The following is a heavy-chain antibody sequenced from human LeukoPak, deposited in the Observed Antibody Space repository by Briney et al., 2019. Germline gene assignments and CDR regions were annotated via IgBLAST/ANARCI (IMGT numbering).Heavy chain of an antibody. Sequence: SETLSLTCTVSGGSINSYYWSWVXQPPGKGLEXXGYIYYIGSTNYNPSLKSRVTISVDTSKNQFSLKLSSVTAADTAVYYCAGVIGSGGSRYFDYWGQGTLVTVSS. D-gene: IGHD6-19*01. CDR2: IYYIGST. CDR1: GGSINSYY. CDR3: AGVIGSGGSRYFDY. J-gene: IGHJ4*02. V-gene: IGHV4-59*01.